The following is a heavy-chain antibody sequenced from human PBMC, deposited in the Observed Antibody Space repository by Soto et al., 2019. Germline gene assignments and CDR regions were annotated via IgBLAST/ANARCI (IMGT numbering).Heavy chain of an antibody. Sequence: GGSLRLSCATSGFTFSGSDIHWVRQASGKGLEWVGRIRSKAYSYATVYAASVKGRFTISRDDSKNMAYLQMNSLRTEDTAVYYCSSQHLGIPVASVIDYCGQGSLVTGYS. V-gene: IGHV3-73*01. CDR1: GFTFSGSD. CDR3: SSQHLGIPVASVIDY. J-gene: IGHJ4*02. D-gene: IGHD4-4*01. CDR2: IRSKAYSYAT.